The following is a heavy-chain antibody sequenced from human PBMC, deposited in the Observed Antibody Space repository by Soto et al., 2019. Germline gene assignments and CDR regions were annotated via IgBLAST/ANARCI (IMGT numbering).Heavy chain of an antibody. J-gene: IGHJ4*02. CDR3: APRSPAFDY. CDR1: GYTFTSYG. CDR2: ITTDKGKT. Sequence: QVQLVQSGPEVKKPGASVKVSCKTSGYTFTSYGISWVRQAPGQGLEWMGWITTDKGKTTYAQKFQGRATITTDTPTSTAYMDMRSLRSDDTAVYYCAPRSPAFDYWGQGTLVTVSS. V-gene: IGHV1-18*01.